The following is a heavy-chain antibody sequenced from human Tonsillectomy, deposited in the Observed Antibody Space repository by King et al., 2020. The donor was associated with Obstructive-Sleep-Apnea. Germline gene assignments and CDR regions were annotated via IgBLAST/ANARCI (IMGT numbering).Heavy chain of an antibody. Sequence: LVESGGGLVQPGGSLRLSCAASGFTVSSNYMSWVRQAPGKGLEWVSVIYSGGSTYYADSVKGRFTISRHNSKNTRYLQMNSLRAEDTAVYYCARGVDTAMVYYFDYWGQGTLVTVSS. CDR2: IYSGGST. D-gene: IGHD5-18*01. CDR3: ARGVDTAMVYYFDY. CDR1: GFTVSSNY. J-gene: IGHJ4*02. V-gene: IGHV3-53*04.